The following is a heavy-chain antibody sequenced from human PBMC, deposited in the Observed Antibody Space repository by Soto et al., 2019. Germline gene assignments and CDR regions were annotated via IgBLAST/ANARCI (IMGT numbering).Heavy chain of an antibody. D-gene: IGHD6-13*01. J-gene: IGHJ3*02. Sequence: LRLSCAASGFTFSSYAMHWVRQAPGKGLEWVAVISYDGSNKYYADSVKGRFTISRDNAKNTLYLQMNSLRAEDTAVYYCARIYSSSWYTSDHDAFDIWGQGTMVTVSS. CDR2: ISYDGSNK. CDR1: GFTFSSYA. CDR3: ARIYSSSWYTSDHDAFDI. V-gene: IGHV3-30-3*01.